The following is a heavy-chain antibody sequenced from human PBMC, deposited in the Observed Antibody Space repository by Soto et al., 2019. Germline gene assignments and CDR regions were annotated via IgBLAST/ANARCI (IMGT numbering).Heavy chain of an antibody. Sequence: PSETLSLTCTVSGDSISTPTYYWGWIRQPPGKGLEWIGSIFYSGSTYYNPSLKSRVTISVDTSKNQFSLKLSSVTAADTAIYYCARRMVRGSPRNHYFDYWDQGTLVTVSS. D-gene: IGHD3-10*01. CDR2: IFYSGST. CDR3: ARRMVRGSPRNHYFDY. J-gene: IGHJ4*02. V-gene: IGHV4-39*01. CDR1: GDSISTPTYY.